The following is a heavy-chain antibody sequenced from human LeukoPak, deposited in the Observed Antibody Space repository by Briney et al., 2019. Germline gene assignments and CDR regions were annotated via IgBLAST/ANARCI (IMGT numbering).Heavy chain of an antibody. CDR1: GFTVSSNY. V-gene: IGHV3-53*01. D-gene: IGHD3-22*01. J-gene: IGHJ4*02. CDR2: IYSGGST. Sequence: GGSLRLSCAASGFTVSSNYMSWVRQAPGKGLEWVSIIYSGGSTYYADSVKGRFTISRDNSKNTLYLQMNSLRAEDTAVYYCAKASAMIVVVSKHFDYWGQGTLVTVSS. CDR3: AKASAMIVVVSKHFDY.